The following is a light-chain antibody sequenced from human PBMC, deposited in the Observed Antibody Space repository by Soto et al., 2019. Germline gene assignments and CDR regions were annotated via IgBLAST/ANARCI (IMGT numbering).Light chain of an antibody. CDR2: SLS. CDR1: TSNIGANT. V-gene: IGLV1-44*01. Sequence: QSVLTQPPSASGTPGQRVAFSCSGSTSNIGANTVNWYQQLPGAAPKLLIYSLSQRPSGVPDRFSGSKSGTSASLAISGPQSDDEADYYCAAWDDSLNGYVFGTGTKVTVL. CDR3: AAWDDSLNGYV. J-gene: IGLJ1*01.